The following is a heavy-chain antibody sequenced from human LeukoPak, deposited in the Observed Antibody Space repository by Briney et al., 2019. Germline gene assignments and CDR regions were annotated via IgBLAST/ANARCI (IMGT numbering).Heavy chain of an antibody. CDR3: TKAATPFNSIWDYFDS. D-gene: IGHD7-27*01. Sequence: GGSLRLSCAASGFTFRNYAMNWVRQAPGKGLEWVAAIGGGDDIEYADCVKGRFTGSRDDSKNTLYLQMSSLRIEDTAVYYCTKAATPFNSIWDYFDSWGQGTLVTVSA. CDR1: GFTFRNYA. J-gene: IGHJ4*02. CDR2: IGGGDDI. V-gene: IGHV3-23*01.